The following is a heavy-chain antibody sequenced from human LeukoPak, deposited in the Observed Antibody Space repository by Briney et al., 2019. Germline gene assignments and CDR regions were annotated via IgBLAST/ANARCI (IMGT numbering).Heavy chain of an antibody. D-gene: IGHD1-1*01. V-gene: IGHV4-39*07. Sequence: KTSETLSLTCTVSGGSISSSSYYWGWIRQPPGKGLEWIGSIYYSGSTYYNPSLKSRVTISVDTSKNQFSLKLSSVTAADTAVYYCAREVTNWNDAHWFDPWGQGTLVTVSS. CDR1: GGSISSSSYY. CDR2: IYYSGST. J-gene: IGHJ5*02. CDR3: AREVTNWNDAHWFDP.